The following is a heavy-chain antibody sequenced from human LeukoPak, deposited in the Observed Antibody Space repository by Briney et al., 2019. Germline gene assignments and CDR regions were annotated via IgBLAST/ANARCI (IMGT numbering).Heavy chain of an antibody. CDR1: GGSISSYY. CDR2: IYYSGST. Sequence: SETLSLTXTVSGGSISSYYWSWIRQPPGKGLEWIGYIYYSGSTNYNPSLKSRVTISVDTSKNQFSLKLSSVTAADTAVYYCARHPDDAFDIWGQGTMVTVSS. CDR3: ARHPDDAFDI. J-gene: IGHJ3*02. V-gene: IGHV4-59*08.